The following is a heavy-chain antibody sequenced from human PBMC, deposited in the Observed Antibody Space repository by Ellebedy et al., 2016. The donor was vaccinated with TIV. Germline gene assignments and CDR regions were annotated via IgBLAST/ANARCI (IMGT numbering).Heavy chain of an antibody. CDR2: ISYDGSNK. J-gene: IGHJ4*02. D-gene: IGHD3-22*01. CDR1: GFTFSSYG. Sequence: GESLKISXAASGFTFSSYGMHWVRQAPGKGLEWVAVISYDGSNKYYADSVKGRFTISRDNSKNTLYLQMNSLRAEDTAVYYCAKARAPLRSSGYPFDYWGQGTLVTVSS. CDR3: AKARAPLRSSGYPFDY. V-gene: IGHV3-30*18.